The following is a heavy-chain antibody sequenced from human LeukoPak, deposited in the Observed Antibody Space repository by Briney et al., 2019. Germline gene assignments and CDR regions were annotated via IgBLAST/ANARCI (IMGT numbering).Heavy chain of an antibody. D-gene: IGHD1-26*01. CDR2: IYYSGST. CDR3: ARERVGYFDY. Sequence: KSSETLSLTGTVSGGSISSYYWSWIRQPPGKGLEWIGYIYYSGSTNYNPSLKSRVTISVDTSKNQFSLKLSSVTAADTAVYYCARERVGYFDYWGQGTLVTVSS. CDR1: GGSISSYY. V-gene: IGHV4-59*01. J-gene: IGHJ4*02.